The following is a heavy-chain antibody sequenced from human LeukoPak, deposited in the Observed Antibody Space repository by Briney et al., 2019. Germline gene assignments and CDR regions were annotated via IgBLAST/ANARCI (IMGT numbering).Heavy chain of an antibody. Sequence: PGGSLRLSCAASGFTFSSYSMNWVRQAPGKGLEWVSYISSSSSTIYYADSVKGRYTISRDNAKNSLYLQMNSLRAEDTAVYYCARDYYYGSGRTAGYWGQGTLVTVSS. J-gene: IGHJ4*02. V-gene: IGHV3-48*04. CDR3: ARDYYYGSGRTAGY. CDR2: ISSSSSTI. D-gene: IGHD3-10*01. CDR1: GFTFSSYS.